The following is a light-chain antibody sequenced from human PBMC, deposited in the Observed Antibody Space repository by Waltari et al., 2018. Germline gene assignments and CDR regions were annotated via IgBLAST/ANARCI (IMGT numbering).Light chain of an antibody. CDR3: AAWDDSLNGQV. J-gene: IGLJ2*01. CDR2: SNE. CDR1: SSTLGKNS. Sequence: QSVLPQPPSASGTPGQTVSISCSGSSSTLGKNSVNWYQHLPGTAPKLLIFSNEQRPSGVPDRVAGSKSGTAASLAISGLQSEDEADYYCAAWDDSLNGQVFGGGTKLTVL. V-gene: IGLV1-44*01.